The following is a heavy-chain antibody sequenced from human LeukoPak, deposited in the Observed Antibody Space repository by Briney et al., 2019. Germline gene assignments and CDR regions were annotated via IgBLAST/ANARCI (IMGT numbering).Heavy chain of an antibody. CDR3: AKGGSGYFADL. J-gene: IGHJ5*02. D-gene: IGHD3-22*01. V-gene: IGHV3-23*01. Sequence: PGGSLRLSCAASGFIFNNYGLVWVRQAPGKGLEWVSAISNDGGGTQYADFVKGRFTISRDNSKNTLFLQMSSLRAEDTALYFCAKGGSGYFADLWGQGTLVTVSS. CDR2: ISNDGGGT. CDR1: GFIFNNYG.